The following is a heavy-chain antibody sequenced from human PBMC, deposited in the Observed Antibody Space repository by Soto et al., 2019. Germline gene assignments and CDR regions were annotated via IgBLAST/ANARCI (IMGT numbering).Heavy chain of an antibody. CDR3: ARESYGDYVY. Sequence: QVHLQESGPGLVKPSETLSLTCIVSGGSVTSGNYYWSWIRQSPGKGLEWMGYIYYGGSTDYNPSLQRRVTISVDTAKTQFFLTLKSVTAADTAVYYCARESYGDYVYWGQGILVSVSS. CDR2: IYYGGST. CDR1: GGSVTSGNYY. V-gene: IGHV4-61*01. J-gene: IGHJ4*02. D-gene: IGHD4-17*01.